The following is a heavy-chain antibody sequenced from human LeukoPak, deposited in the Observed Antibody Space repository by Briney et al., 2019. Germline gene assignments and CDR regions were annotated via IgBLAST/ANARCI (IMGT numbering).Heavy chain of an antibody. V-gene: IGHV5-10-1*04. J-gene: IGHJ4*02. Sequence: GESLRISCKGSGYSFTSYWISWVRQMPGKGLEWMGRIDPSDSYNNYSPSFQGQVTISADKSISTAYLQWSSLKASDTAMYYCARGRVQLWLSGFDYWGQGTLVTVSS. CDR3: ARGRVQLWLSGFDY. D-gene: IGHD5-18*01. CDR1: GYSFTSYW. CDR2: IDPSDSYN.